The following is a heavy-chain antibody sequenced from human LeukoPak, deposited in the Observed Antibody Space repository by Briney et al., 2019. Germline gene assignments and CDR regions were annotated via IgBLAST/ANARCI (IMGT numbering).Heavy chain of an antibody. CDR2: IKQDGHEK. J-gene: IGHJ4*02. V-gene: IGHV3-7*01. Sequence: PGGSLRLSCAASGFTFSTYWMSWVRQAPGKGVEWVANIKQDGHEKYYVDSVKGRFTISRDNAKNSLYLQMNSLRAEDTAVYYCARDPTYGSGTTNYWGQGTLVTVSS. CDR3: ARDPTYGSGTTNY. D-gene: IGHD3-10*01. CDR1: GFTFSTYW.